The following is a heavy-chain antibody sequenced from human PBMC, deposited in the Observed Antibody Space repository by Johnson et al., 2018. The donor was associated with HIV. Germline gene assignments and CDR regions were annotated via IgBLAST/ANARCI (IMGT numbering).Heavy chain of an antibody. V-gene: IGHV3-7*01. CDR2: IKQDGSEK. CDR3: AKDKSLTPDAIDI. CDR1: GFTFSSYA. Sequence: VLLLESGGGVVQPGRSLRLSCAASGFTFSSYAMHWVRQAPGKGLEWVANIKQDGSEKYYVDSVKGRFTISRDNAKNSLYLQMKSLRAGDTAVYYCAKDKSLTPDAIDIWGQGTMVTVSS. J-gene: IGHJ3*02.